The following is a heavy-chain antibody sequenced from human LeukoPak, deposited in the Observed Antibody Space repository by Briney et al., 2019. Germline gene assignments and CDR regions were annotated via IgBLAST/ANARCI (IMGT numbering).Heavy chain of an antibody. J-gene: IGHJ1*01. Sequence: SETLSLTCAVYGGSFSGYYWSWIRQPPGKGLEWIGEINHSGSTNYNPSLKSRVTISVDTSKNQFSLKLSSVTAADTAVYYCASGGGSYSIRHWGQGTLVTVSS. D-gene: IGHD1-26*01. V-gene: IGHV4-34*01. CDR1: GGSFSGYY. CDR3: ASGGGSYSIRH. CDR2: INHSGST.